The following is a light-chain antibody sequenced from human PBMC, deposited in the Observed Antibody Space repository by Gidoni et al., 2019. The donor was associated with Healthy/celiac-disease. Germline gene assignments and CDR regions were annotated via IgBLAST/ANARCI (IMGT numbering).Light chain of an antibody. CDR3: QQYNNWPPWT. J-gene: IGKJ1*01. CDR2: GAS. CDR1: QSVSSN. V-gene: IGKV3-15*01. Sequence: EIVMPQSPATLSVYPVERATLSCRASQSVSSNVAWYQQKPVQAPRLLIDGASTRATGTPARCSGSGAAEEFTLIISSLPYEDFAVYYCQQYNNWPPWTFGQGTKVEIK.